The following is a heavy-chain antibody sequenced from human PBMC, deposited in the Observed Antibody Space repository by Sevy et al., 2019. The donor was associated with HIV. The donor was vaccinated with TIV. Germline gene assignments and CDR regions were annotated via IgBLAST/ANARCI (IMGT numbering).Heavy chain of an antibody. D-gene: IGHD3-22*01. CDR2: TSYDGSSN. CDR3: ATDDRDNSGYHFTY. Sequence: GGSLRLSCAASGFTFSNFAMHWVCQAPGKGLEWVAITSYDGSSNYYADSVKGRFTISRDNSKHTLYLQMNSLTVEDTAVYYCATDDRDNSGYHFTYWGQGTLVTVSS. CDR1: GFTFSNFA. V-gene: IGHV3-30-3*01. J-gene: IGHJ4*02.